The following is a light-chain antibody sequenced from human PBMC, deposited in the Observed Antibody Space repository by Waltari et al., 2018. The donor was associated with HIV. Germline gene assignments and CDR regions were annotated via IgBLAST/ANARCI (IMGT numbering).Light chain of an antibody. CDR1: SSDVGAFNY. CDR3: SAVTTINTYV. J-gene: IGLJ1*01. CDR2: HVS. Sequence: SALTQPASVSGSPGQSVTISCTGTSSDVGAFNYVSWYQQHPGQAPRPIIYHVSARPSGISSRFSGSKYANTASLTSSGLQTEDEYDYYFSAVTTINTYVFGTGTKLSVL. V-gene: IGLV2-14*01.